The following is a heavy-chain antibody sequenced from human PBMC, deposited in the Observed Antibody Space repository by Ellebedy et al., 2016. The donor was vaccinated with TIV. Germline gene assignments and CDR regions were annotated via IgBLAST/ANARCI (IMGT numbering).Heavy chain of an antibody. D-gene: IGHD5-18*01. Sequence: MPSETLSLTCTVSGGSISSYYWSWIRQPPGKGLEWIGYIYYSGSTNYNPSLKSRVTISVDTSKNQFSLKLSSVTAADTAIYYCARHGGRGYSYGYDYYGMDVWGQGTTVTVSS. V-gene: IGHV4-59*08. CDR2: IYYSGST. J-gene: IGHJ6*02. CDR1: GGSISSYY. CDR3: ARHGGRGYSYGYDYYGMDV.